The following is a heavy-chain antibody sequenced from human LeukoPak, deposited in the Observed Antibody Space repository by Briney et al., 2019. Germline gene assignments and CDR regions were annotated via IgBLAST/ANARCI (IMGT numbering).Heavy chain of an antibody. J-gene: IGHJ5*02. CDR2: TYYRSKWYN. Sequence: SQTLSLTCAISGDSVSSNSAAWNWIRQSPSRGLEWLGRTYYRSKWYNDYAVSVKSLITINPDTSKNQFSLQLNSVTPEDTAVYYCARKLRPERGCWFDPWGQGTLVTVSS. CDR3: ARKLRPERGCWFDP. D-gene: IGHD6-25*01. CDR1: GDSVSSNSAA. V-gene: IGHV6-1*01.